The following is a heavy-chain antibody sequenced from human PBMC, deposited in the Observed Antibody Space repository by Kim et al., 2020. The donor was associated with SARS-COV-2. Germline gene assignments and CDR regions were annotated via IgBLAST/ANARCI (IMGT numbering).Heavy chain of an antibody. CDR2: IYYSGST. D-gene: IGHD4-17*01. J-gene: IGHJ4*02. V-gene: IGHV4-39*01. CDR3: ARHGGNYGDYSTENFDY. CDR1: GGSISSSSYY. Sequence: SETLSLTCTVSGGSISSSSYYWGWIRQPPGKGLEWIGSIYYSGSTYYNPSLKSRVTISVDTSKNQFSLKLSSVTAADTAVYYCARHGGNYGDYSTENFDYWGQGTLVTVSS.